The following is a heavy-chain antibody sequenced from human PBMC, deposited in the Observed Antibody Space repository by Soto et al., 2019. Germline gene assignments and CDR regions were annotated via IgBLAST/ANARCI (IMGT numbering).Heavy chain of an antibody. CDR3: ARGGIHPRFLEWLPVTLDV. J-gene: IGHJ6*02. Sequence: QVQLVQSGAEVKKPGSSVKVSCTASGGTFSSYAISWVRQAPGQGLEWMGGIIPIFGTANYAQKFKGRVTITADESTSTAYMELSSLRSEDTAVEYCARGGIHPRFLEWLPVTLDVWGQGTTVTVSS. D-gene: IGHD3-3*01. CDR1: GGTFSSYA. CDR2: IIPIFGTA. V-gene: IGHV1-69*01.